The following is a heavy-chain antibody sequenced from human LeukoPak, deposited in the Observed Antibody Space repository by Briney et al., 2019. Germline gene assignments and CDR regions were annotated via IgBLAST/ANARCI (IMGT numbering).Heavy chain of an antibody. V-gene: IGHV3-30*02. Sequence: GGSRRLSCEAPGFTFRSYGMPWFRKAPGKGLDGVAFIRYDGSNKYYADSVKGRFTISRDNSKNTLYLQMNSLRAEDTAVYYCARAGSVVVPAAGSWFDPWGQGTLVTVSS. CDR3: ARAGSVVVPAAGSWFDP. D-gene: IGHD2-2*01. J-gene: IGHJ5*02. CDR2: IRYDGSNK. CDR1: GFTFRSYG.